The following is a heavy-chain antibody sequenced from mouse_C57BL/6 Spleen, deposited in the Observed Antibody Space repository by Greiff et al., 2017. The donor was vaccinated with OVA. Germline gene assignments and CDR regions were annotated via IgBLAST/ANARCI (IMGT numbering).Heavy chain of an antibody. V-gene: IGHV1-19*01. D-gene: IGHD2-3*01. Sequence: EVQLQQSGPVLVKPGASVKMSCKASGYTFTDYYMNWVKQSHGKSLEWIGVINPYNGGTSYNQKFKGKATLTVDKSSSTAYMELNSLTSEDSAVYYCARSDGYYGGYYFDYWGQGTTLTVSS. CDR1: GYTFTDYY. J-gene: IGHJ2*01. CDR3: ARSDGYYGGYYFDY. CDR2: INPYNGGT.